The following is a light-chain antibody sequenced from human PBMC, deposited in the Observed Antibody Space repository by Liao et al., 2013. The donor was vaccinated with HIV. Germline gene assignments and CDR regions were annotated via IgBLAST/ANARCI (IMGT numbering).Light chain of an antibody. CDR2: QDA. CDR1: KLVNQY. J-gene: IGLJ1*01. V-gene: IGLV3-1*01. CDR3: QTWDSDTGV. Sequence: SYELTQPPSVSVSPGQTATITCSGDKLVNQYVSWYQQKPGQSPVVIIYQDAKRPSEIPERFSGSNSGNTATLTISGTQTMDEADYYCQTWDSDTGVFGTGTKFTVL.